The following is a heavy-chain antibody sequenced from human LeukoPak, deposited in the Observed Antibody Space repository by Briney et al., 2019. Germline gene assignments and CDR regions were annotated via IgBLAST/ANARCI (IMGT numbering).Heavy chain of an antibody. D-gene: IGHD2-21*01. Sequence: SETLSLTCTVSGGSISSSSYYWGWIRQPPGKGLEWIGSIYYSASTYYNPSLKSRVTISVDTSKNQFSLKLSSVTAADTAVYYCARHDWDFDYWGQGTLVTVSS. V-gene: IGHV4-39*01. CDR1: GGSISSSSYY. J-gene: IGHJ4*02. CDR2: IYYSAST. CDR3: ARHDWDFDY.